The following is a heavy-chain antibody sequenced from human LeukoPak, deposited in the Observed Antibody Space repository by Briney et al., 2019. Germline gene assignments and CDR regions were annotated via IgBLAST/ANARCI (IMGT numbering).Heavy chain of an antibody. J-gene: IGHJ6*02. CDR2: INPNSGGT. CDR3: ARGVPLGGGYYYLYGMDV. Sequence: ASVKVSCKASGYTFTDYYMHWVRQAPGQGLEWMGWINPNSGGTTYAQKFQDWVTMTRDTSITTAYMELNRLRSDDTAVYFCARGVPLGGGYYYLYGMDVWGQGTTVTVS. D-gene: IGHD2-15*01. V-gene: IGHV1-2*04. CDR1: GYTFTDYY.